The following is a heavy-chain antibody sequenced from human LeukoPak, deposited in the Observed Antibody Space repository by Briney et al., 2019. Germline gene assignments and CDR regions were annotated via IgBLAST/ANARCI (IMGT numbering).Heavy chain of an antibody. CDR3: ARHGGYGSGSYIFDY. Sequence: SETLSLTCTVSGGSISSSSYYWGWIRQPPGKGLEWIGSIYYSGSTHYNPSLKSRVTISVDTSKNQFSLKLSSVAAADTAVYYCARHGGYGSGSYIFDYWGQGTLVTVSS. V-gene: IGHV4-39*01. CDR2: IYYSGST. CDR1: GGSISSSSYY. D-gene: IGHD3-10*01. J-gene: IGHJ4*02.